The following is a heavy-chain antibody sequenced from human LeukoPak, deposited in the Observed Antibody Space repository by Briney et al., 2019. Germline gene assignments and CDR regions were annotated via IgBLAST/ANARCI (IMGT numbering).Heavy chain of an antibody. CDR3: ARLRFLEFDWYFDL. CDR2: IYTSGST. D-gene: IGHD3-3*01. V-gene: IGHV4-4*07. Sequence: PSETLSLTXTVSGGSISSYYWSWIRQPAGKGLEWLGRIYTSGSTNYNPSLKSRVTMSVDTSKNQFSLKLSSVTAADTAVYYCARLRFLEFDWYFDLWGRGTLVTVSS. CDR1: GGSISSYY. J-gene: IGHJ2*01.